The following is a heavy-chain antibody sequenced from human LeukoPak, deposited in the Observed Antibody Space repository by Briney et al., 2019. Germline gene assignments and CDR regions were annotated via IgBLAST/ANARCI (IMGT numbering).Heavy chain of an antibody. CDR1: GFIFSRYW. J-gene: IGHJ4*02. CDR2: IKQDGSQK. CDR3: AKGENYYDSTWGAFDY. Sequence: GGSLRLSCAASGFIFSRYWMSWVRQAPGKGLEWVANIKQDGSQKYYVDSVKGRFTISRDNAKNSLYLQMNSLRAEDTAVYYCAKGENYYDSTWGAFDYWGQGTLVTVSS. V-gene: IGHV3-7*01. D-gene: IGHD3-22*01.